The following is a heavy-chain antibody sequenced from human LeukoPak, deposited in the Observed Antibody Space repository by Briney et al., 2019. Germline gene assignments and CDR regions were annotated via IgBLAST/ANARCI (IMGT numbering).Heavy chain of an antibody. V-gene: IGHV1-18*01. CDR3: ARDLSRDGYNDY. CDR1: GYTFTTYA. Sequence: ASVKVSCKASGYTFTTYAMNWVRQAPGQGLEWMGWISAYNGNTNYAQKLQGRVTMTTDTSTSTAYMELRSLRSDDTAVYYCARDLSRDGYNDYWGQGTLVTVSS. D-gene: IGHD5-24*01. J-gene: IGHJ4*02. CDR2: ISAYNGNT.